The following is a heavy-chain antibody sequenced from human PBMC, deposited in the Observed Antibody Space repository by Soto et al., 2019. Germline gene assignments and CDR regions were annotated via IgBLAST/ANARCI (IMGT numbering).Heavy chain of an antibody. CDR2: IIPILGIT. CDR3: AKEGGVGDDYYYCDRDV. CDR1: GGTFSSHT. Sequence: QVQLVQSGAEVKKPGSSVKVSCKASGGTFSSHTINWVRQAPGQGLEWMGRIIPILGITNYAQRFEGRVTIIADNCTRTAYMELSSLRSEDTGVYYCAKEGGVGDDYYYCDRDVWGQGTTVPVCS. D-gene: IGHD1-26*01. V-gene: IGHV1-69*08. J-gene: IGHJ6*02.